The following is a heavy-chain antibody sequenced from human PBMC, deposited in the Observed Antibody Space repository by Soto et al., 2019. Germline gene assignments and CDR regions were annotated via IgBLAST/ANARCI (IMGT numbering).Heavy chain of an antibody. CDR2: IYSGGST. CDR1: GFTVSSNY. Sequence: EVQLVESGGGLVQPGGSLRLSCAASGFTVSSNYMSWVRQAPGKGLEWVSVIYSGGSTYYADSVKGRFTISRDNSKNTLYLQMNGPRAGDTAVYYCARIDDYYDSSGYSDYWGQGSLVTVSS. CDR3: ARIDDYYDSSGYSDY. D-gene: IGHD3-22*01. V-gene: IGHV3-66*01. J-gene: IGHJ4*02.